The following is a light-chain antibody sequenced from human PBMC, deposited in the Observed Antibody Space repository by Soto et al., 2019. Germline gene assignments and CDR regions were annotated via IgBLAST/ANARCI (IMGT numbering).Light chain of an antibody. CDR2: EVS. J-gene: IGLJ1*01. CDR1: SSDVGSYNL. Sequence: QSALTQPASVSGSPGQSITISCTGTSSDVGSYNLVSWYQQHPGKAPKLMIYEVSKRPSGVSNRFSGSKSGNTASLTISGLQAEDEADYYCCSYVGSSTLRNVFGNGTKVTV. V-gene: IGLV2-23*02. CDR3: CSYVGSSTLRNV.